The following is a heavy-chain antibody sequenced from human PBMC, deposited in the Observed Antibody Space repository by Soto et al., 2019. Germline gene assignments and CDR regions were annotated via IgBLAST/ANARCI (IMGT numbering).Heavy chain of an antibody. J-gene: IGHJ1*01. V-gene: IGHV3-7*01. CDR2: IKQDGSEK. D-gene: IGHD4-17*01. CDR1: GFTFSHYW. CDR3: SNPLLDYADPRGDRY. Sequence: GGSLRLSCAASGFTFSHYWMTWVRQAPGKGLQWVANIKQDGSEKYYVDSVKGRFTISRDNARNSLYLQMNSLRAEDTAVYYCSNPLLDYADPRGDRYWALGPLLTVS.